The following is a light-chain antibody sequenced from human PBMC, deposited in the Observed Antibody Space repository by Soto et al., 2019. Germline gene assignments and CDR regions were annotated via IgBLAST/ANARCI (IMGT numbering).Light chain of an antibody. CDR3: CSYADSNNV. Sequence: QSALTQPASVSGSLGQSITISCTGSNRDIGAYNLVSWYQQYPDTAPKLIIYEVRNRPSGVPDRFSGSKSGNTASLTVSGLQAEDEADYYCCSYADSNNVFGTGTKLTVL. CDR1: NRDIGAYNL. J-gene: IGLJ1*01. CDR2: EVR. V-gene: IGLV2-8*01.